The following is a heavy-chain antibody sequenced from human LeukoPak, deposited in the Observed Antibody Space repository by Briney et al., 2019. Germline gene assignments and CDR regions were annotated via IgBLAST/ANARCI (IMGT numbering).Heavy chain of an antibody. V-gene: IGHV4-39*07. CDR3: ARDQYYYDSSGYLTFDY. Sequence: SETLSLTCTVSGGSFSSSSYYWAWIRQPPGKGLEWIGTIYYSGSTYYNASLKSRVTISVDTSKNQFSLKLSSVTAADTAVYYCARDQYYYDSSGYLTFDYWGQGTLVTVSS. CDR1: GGSFSSSSYY. J-gene: IGHJ4*02. CDR2: IYYSGST. D-gene: IGHD3-22*01.